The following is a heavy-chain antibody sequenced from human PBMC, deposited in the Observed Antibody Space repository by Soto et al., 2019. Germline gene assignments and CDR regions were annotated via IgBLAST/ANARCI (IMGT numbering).Heavy chain of an antibody. CDR2: IIPRFGTT. CDR1: VYGMSRDS. CDR3: ARGRGVYNSGLSQFDS. J-gene: IGHJ4*02. Sequence: SVKGYCKGAVYGMSRDSLGGVRQTTGKGLEWMGGIIPRFGTTNFAPTLHDRVTITADESINTVYMELSSLRSEDSALYYCARGRGVYNSGLSQFDSWGQGTLVTCPQ. V-gene: IGHV1-69*13. D-gene: IGHD3-10*01.